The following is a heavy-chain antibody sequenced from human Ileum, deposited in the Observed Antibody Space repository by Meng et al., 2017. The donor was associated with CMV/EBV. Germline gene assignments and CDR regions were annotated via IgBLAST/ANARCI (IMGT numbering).Heavy chain of an antibody. CDR1: GGTFSSYA. Sequence: SVKVSCKASGGTFSSYAISWVRQAPGQGLEWMGGIIPIFGTANYAQKFQGRVTITTDESTSTAYMELSSLRSEDTAVYYCAREGGQVVPAAYGMDAWGQGTTVTVSS. CDR2: IIPIFGTA. J-gene: IGHJ6*02. D-gene: IGHD2-2*01. V-gene: IGHV1-69*05. CDR3: AREGGQVVPAAYGMDA.